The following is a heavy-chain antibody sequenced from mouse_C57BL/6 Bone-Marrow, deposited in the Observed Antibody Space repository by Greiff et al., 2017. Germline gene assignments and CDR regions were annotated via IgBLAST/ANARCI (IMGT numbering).Heavy chain of an antibody. J-gene: IGHJ3*01. D-gene: IGHD2-2*01. Sequence: VQLQQSGPELVKPGASVKISCKASGYAFSSSWMNWVKQRPGKGLEWIGRIYPGDGDTNYNGKFKGKATLTADKSSSTAYMQLSSLTSEDSAVYFCARGIYYGYGWFAYWGKGTLVTVSA. CDR3: ARGIYYGYGWFAY. V-gene: IGHV1-82*01. CDR1: GYAFSSSW. CDR2: IYPGDGDT.